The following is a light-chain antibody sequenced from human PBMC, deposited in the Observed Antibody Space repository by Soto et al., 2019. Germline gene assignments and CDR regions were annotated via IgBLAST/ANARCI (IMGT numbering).Light chain of an antibody. CDR1: SSDVGGYNF. Sequence: QSVLTQPASVSGSPGQSITISCTGTSSDVGGYNFVSWYQQHPGKAPKLMIYEVNKRPSGVSNRFSGSKSGNTASLTISGLQAEDEADFYCSSYTSTSAPVVFGGGTKVTVL. J-gene: IGLJ2*01. CDR3: SSYTSTSAPVV. V-gene: IGLV2-14*01. CDR2: EVN.